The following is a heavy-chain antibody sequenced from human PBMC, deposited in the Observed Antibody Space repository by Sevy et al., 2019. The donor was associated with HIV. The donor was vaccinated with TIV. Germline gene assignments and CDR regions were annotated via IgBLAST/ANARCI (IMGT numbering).Heavy chain of an antibody. Sequence: ASVKVSCKASGYTFTSQYMHWVRQAPGQGLEWMGIINPSGGNTRYAQKFQGRVTMTRDRSTSTVYMELSSMRSEETAVYYCARDWDNYDILAGYYPFDYWGQGTLVTVSS. CDR1: GYTFTSQY. V-gene: IGHV1-46*01. J-gene: IGHJ4*02. CDR2: INPSGGNT. D-gene: IGHD3-9*01. CDR3: ARDWDNYDILAGYYPFDY.